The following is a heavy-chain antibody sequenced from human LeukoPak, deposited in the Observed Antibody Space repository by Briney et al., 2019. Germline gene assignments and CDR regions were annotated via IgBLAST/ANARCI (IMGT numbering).Heavy chain of an antibody. Sequence: SQTLSLTCTVSGGSISSGTYYWGWIRQPPGKGLEWIGSMHYIGSSYYNPSLKSRVTISIDTSKNQFSLNLSSVTAADTAVYYCARKTYSSGWRAPIDSWGRGTLVTVSS. V-gene: IGHV4-39*01. CDR1: GGSISSGTYY. CDR3: ARKTYSSGWRAPIDS. D-gene: IGHD6-19*01. CDR2: MHYIGSS. J-gene: IGHJ4*02.